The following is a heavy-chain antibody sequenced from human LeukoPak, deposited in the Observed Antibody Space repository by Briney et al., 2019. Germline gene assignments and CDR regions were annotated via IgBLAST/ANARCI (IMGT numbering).Heavy chain of an antibody. Sequence: ASVKVSCKASGYTFTSYGISWVRQAPGQGLEWMGWISAYNGNTNYAQKLQGRVTMTTDTSTSTAYMELRSLRSDDTAVYYCARDYEGYCSSTSCPYFDYWGQGTLVTASS. V-gene: IGHV1-18*01. D-gene: IGHD2-2*01. CDR1: GYTFTSYG. J-gene: IGHJ4*02. CDR2: ISAYNGNT. CDR3: ARDYEGYCSSTSCPYFDY.